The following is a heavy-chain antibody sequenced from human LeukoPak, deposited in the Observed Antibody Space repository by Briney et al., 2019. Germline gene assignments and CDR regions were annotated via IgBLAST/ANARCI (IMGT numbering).Heavy chain of an antibody. CDR3: AKGKKLSGSYSRGYYYYGMDV. D-gene: IGHD1-26*01. CDR2: ISWNSGRI. Sequence: GGSLRLSCAASGFTFDDYAMHWVRQAPGKGLEWVSGISWNSGRIGYADSVKGRFTISRDNAKNSLYLQMNSLRAEDTALYYCAKGKKLSGSYSRGYYYYGMDVWGQGTTVTVSS. J-gene: IGHJ6*02. V-gene: IGHV3-9*01. CDR1: GFTFDDYA.